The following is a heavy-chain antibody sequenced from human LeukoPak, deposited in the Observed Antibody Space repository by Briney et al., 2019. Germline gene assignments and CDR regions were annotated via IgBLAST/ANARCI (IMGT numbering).Heavy chain of an antibody. CDR3: AKDLWARGGLYTDLFDY. D-gene: IGHD3-16*01. CDR1: GFTFSKYG. J-gene: IGHJ4*02. Sequence: GGSLRLPCAASGFTFSKYGMSWVRQAPGKGLEWVSAISDSSDSTDYADSVKGRFTISRDNSRNTLSLQMNSLRAEDTAVYYCAKDLWARGGLYTDLFDYWGQGTLVTVSS. CDR2: ISDSSDST. V-gene: IGHV3-23*01.